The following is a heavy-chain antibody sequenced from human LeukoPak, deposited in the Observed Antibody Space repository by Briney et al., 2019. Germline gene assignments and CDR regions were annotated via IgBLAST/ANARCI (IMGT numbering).Heavy chain of an antibody. J-gene: IGHJ4*02. D-gene: IGHD3-16*02. CDR1: GFTFSSYW. Sequence: GVYLTLSCAASGFTFSSYWMHWVRQAPGKGLVWVSSINSDGSSTSYTYSVKGRFTISRDNAKNTLYLQITSLRAEDTAVYHWARKFYYDYVGGSYRYKYYFDYWGQGTLVTVSS. CDR3: ARKFYYDYVGGSYRYKYYFDY. CDR2: INSDGSST. V-gene: IGHV3-74*01.